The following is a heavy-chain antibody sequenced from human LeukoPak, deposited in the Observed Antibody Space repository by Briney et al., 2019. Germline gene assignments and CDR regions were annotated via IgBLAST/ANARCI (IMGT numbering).Heavy chain of an antibody. CDR2: INQDVTEK. Sequence: GGSLRLSCEASGFTFTTYWMTWVRQAPGKGLEWVASINQDVTEKNYVDSVKGRFTISRDKAKNSLYMQMNSLRAEDTAVSYCAKVAKYYYGSETYYFFEQWGQGTPVTASS. CDR1: GFTFTTYW. V-gene: IGHV3-7*01. J-gene: IGHJ4*02. D-gene: IGHD3-10*01. CDR3: AKVAKYYYGSETYYFFEQ.